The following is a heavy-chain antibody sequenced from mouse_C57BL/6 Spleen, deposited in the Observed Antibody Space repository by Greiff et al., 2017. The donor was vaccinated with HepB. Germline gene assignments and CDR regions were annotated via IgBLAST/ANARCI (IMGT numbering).Heavy chain of an antibody. CDR3: VSDTAVGEWAYFDV. J-gene: IGHJ1*03. CDR1: GFNIKNTY. Sequence: EVQLQQSVAELVRPGASVKLSCTASGFNIKNTYMHWVKQRPEKGLEWIGRIDPANGNTKYAPKFKGKATITADTSSNTAYLQLSSLTSEDTAIYYWVSDTAVGEWAYFDVWGTGTTVTVSS. V-gene: IGHV14-3*01. CDR2: IDPANGNT. D-gene: IGHD1-1*01.